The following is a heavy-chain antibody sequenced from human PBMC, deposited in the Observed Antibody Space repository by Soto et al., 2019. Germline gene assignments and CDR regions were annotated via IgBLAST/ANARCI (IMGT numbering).Heavy chain of an antibody. CDR1: GYSFTSYW. CDR3: ARSPLPSIYYDSSGYYYYGMDV. Sequence: ESLKISCKGSGYSFTSYWISWVRQMPGKGLEWMGRIDPSDSYTNHSPSFQGHVTISADKSISTAYLQWSSLKASDTAMYYCARSPLPSIYYDSSGYYYYGMDVWGQGTTVTVSS. J-gene: IGHJ6*02. V-gene: IGHV5-10-1*01. CDR2: IDPSDSYT. D-gene: IGHD3-22*01.